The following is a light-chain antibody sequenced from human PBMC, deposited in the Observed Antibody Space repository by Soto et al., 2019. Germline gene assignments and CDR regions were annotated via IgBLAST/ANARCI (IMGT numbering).Light chain of an antibody. J-gene: IGLJ2*01. Sequence: QSVLTQPASVSGSPGQSITISCTGTSSDVGGYSYVSWNQQHPGKAPKLMIYDVSNRPSGVSNRFSGSKSGNTASLTISGLQAEDEADYYCSSYTSSSTLVFGGGTKLTVL. V-gene: IGLV2-14*01. CDR3: SSYTSSSTLV. CDR1: SSDVGGYSY. CDR2: DVS.